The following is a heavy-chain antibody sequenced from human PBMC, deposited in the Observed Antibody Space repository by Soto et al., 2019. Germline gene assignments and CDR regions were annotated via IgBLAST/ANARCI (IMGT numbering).Heavy chain of an antibody. V-gene: IGHV3-23*01. Sequence: EVQLLESGGGLVQPGGSLRLSCAASGLTFSSYAMSWVRQAPGKGLEWVSAISGSGGSTYYADSVKGRFTISRDNSKNTLYLQMNSLRAEDTAVYYCAKSVRYDFWSGYSYFDYWGQGTLVTVSS. CDR1: GLTFSSYA. J-gene: IGHJ4*02. CDR3: AKSVRYDFWSGYSYFDY. D-gene: IGHD3-3*01. CDR2: ISGSGGST.